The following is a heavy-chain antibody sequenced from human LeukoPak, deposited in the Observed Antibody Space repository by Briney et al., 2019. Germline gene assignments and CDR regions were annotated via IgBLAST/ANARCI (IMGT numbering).Heavy chain of an antibody. D-gene: IGHD2-15*01. CDR3: ARDRYCSGGSCYSFDY. V-gene: IGHV1-2*04. J-gene: IGHJ4*02. CDR1: GYTFTGYY. Sequence: ASVKVSCKASGYTFTGYYMHWVRQAPGQGLEWMGWINPNSGGTNYAQKFQGWVTMTRDTSISTAYMELSRLRSDDTAVCYCARDRYCSGGSCYSFDYWGQGTLVTVSS. CDR2: INPNSGGT.